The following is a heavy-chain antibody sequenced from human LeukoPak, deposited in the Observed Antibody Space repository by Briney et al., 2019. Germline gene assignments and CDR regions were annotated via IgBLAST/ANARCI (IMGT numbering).Heavy chain of an antibody. Sequence: SETLSLTCTVSGASISNDYWNWIRHTPGKGLEWIGNIYYIGRTNYNPSLTSRVTMSIDKATNQFHLKVTSLTAADTAVYYCARGPDYYGDYISSFPDAFHIWGQGTLVSVSP. J-gene: IGHJ3*02. CDR2: IYYIGRT. CDR1: GASISNDY. V-gene: IGHV4-59*12. D-gene: IGHD4-17*01. CDR3: ARGPDYYGDYISSFPDAFHI.